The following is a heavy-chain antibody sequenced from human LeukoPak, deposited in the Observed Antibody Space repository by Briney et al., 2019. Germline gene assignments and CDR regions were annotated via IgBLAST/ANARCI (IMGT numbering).Heavy chain of an antibody. CDR3: AKTRPLDSSSWSHGDY. D-gene: IGHD6-13*01. J-gene: IGHJ4*02. V-gene: IGHV3-23*01. Sequence: GGSLRLSCAASGFTVSSYAMSWVRQAPGKGLGWVSAISGSGDSTYYGDSVKGRFTISRDNSKNTLYLQMNSLRAEDTAVYYCAKTRPLDSSSWSHGDYWGQGTLVTVSS. CDR2: ISGSGDST. CDR1: GFTVSSYA.